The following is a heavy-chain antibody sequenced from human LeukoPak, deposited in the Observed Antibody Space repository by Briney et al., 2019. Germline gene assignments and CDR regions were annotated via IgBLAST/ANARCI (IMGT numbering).Heavy chain of an antibody. V-gene: IGHV3-11*05. D-gene: IGHD5-12*01. CDR2: ISSSGSYT. CDR1: GFTFSDCY. CDR3: ARGSIVAANFDY. J-gene: IGHJ4*02. Sequence: PGGSLRLSCAASGFTFSDCYMSWIRQAPGKGLEWVSYISSSGSYTDYADSVKGRFTISGDNAKNSLYLQMNSLRAEDTAVYYCARGSIVAANFDYWGQGTLVTVSS.